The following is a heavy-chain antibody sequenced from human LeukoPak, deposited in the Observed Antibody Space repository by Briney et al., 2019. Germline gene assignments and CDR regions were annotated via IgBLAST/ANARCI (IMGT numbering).Heavy chain of an antibody. D-gene: IGHD3-16*02. CDR2: IHYSGST. CDR1: GGSISSPNW. J-gene: IGHJ5*02. CDR3: ARRYDYVWGSYRTYDWFDP. Sequence: SGTLSLTCAVSGGSISSPNWWSWVRQPPGKGLEWIGSIHYSGSTYYNPSLKSRVTISVDTSKNQFSLKLSSVTAADTAVYYCARRYDYVWGSYRTYDWFDPWGQGTLVTVSS. V-gene: IGHV4-4*02.